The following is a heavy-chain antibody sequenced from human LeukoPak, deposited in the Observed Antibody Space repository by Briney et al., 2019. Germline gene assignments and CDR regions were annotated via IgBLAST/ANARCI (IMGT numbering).Heavy chain of an antibody. D-gene: IGHD6-13*01. CDR2: IDTYSGKT. CDR3: ARDRGIAEAGSFDP. J-gene: IGHJ5*02. CDR1: GYTYTTDG. Sequence: ASVKVSSTAPGYTYTTDGISWVRQAPGQGLEWMGWIDTYSGKTNYAQKFQGRVTMTSDTSTSTAYMELRSLRSDDTAVYYCARDRGIAEAGSFDPGGQGTLVTVSS. V-gene: IGHV1-18*01.